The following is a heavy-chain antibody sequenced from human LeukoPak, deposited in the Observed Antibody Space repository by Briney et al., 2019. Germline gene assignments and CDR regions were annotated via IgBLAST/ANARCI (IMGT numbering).Heavy chain of an antibody. CDR2: ISSSSSYT. D-gene: IGHD3-16*01. CDR1: GFTFSDYY. Sequence: GGSLRLSCAASGFTFSDYYMSWIRQAPGKGLERVSYISSSSSYTNYADSVKGRFTISRDNAKNSLYLQMNSLRAEDTAVYYCARDQAGGDYYYGMDVWGKGTTVTVSS. CDR3: ARDQAGGDYYYGMDV. V-gene: IGHV3-11*06. J-gene: IGHJ6*04.